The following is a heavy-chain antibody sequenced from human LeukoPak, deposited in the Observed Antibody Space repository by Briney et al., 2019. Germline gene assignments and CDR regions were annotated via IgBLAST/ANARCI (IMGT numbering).Heavy chain of an antibody. D-gene: IGHD3-3*01. V-gene: IGHV1-2*02. J-gene: IGHJ3*02. CDR2: INPNSGGT. CDR3: ARDRAPSWSGYYSAFDI. CDR1: GYTFTGYY. Sequence: GASVKVSCKASGYTFTGYYMHWVRQAPGQGLEWMGWINPNSGGTNYAQKFQGRVTMTRDTSISTAYMELSRLRSDDTAVYYCARDRAPSWSGYYSAFDIWGQGTMVTVSS.